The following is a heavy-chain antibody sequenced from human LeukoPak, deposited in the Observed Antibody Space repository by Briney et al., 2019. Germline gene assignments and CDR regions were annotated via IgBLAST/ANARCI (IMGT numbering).Heavy chain of an antibody. CDR2: ISPSGAST. CDR1: GYTFTRYY. CDR3: TRGGYGGPRVAFDY. J-gene: IGHJ4*02. D-gene: IGHD1-1*01. V-gene: IGHV1-46*01. Sequence: ASVNVSCKASGYTFTRYYMHWVRQAPGQGLEWRGIISPSGASTSYAQKFQGRVTMTRDTSTSTVYMELSSLRSEDTAVYYCTRGGYGGPRVAFDYWGQGTLVTVSS.